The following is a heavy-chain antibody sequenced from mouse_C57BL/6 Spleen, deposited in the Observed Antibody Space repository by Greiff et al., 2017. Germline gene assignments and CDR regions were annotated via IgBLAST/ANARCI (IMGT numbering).Heavy chain of an antibody. CDR1: GYSITSGYY. CDR2: ISYDGSN. CDR3: AREGQFTKGYFVV. V-gene: IGHV3-6*01. D-gene: IGHD1-1*01. J-gene: IGHJ1*03. Sequence: EVKLQESGPGLVKPSQSLSLTCSVTGYSITSGYYWNWIRKFPGNTLEWMGYISYDGSNNYNPSLKNRISITRATSKNQFFLKLNSVTTEDTATYYCAREGQFTKGYFVVWGTGTTVTVSS.